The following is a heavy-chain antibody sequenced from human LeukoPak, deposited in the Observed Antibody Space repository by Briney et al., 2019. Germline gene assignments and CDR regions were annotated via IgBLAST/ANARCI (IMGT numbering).Heavy chain of an antibody. D-gene: IGHD2-2*01. CDR3: ARDHRPGYCSSTSCWNWFDP. CDR2: IYYIGST. J-gene: IGHJ5*02. Sequence: PSQTLSLTCTVSGGSISSGGYYWSWIRQHPGKGLEWIGYIYYIGSTYYNPSLKSRVTISVDTSKNQFSLKLSSVTAADTAVYYCARDHRPGYCSSTSCWNWFDPCGQGTLVTVSS. CDR1: GGSISSGGYY. V-gene: IGHV4-31*03.